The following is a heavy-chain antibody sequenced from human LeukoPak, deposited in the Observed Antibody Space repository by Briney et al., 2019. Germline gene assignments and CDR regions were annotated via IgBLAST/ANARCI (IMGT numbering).Heavy chain of an antibody. J-gene: IGHJ4*02. CDR3: AKDRLDYYDSSGYWDYFDY. D-gene: IGHD3-22*01. Sequence: GGSLRLSCAASGFTFSSYAMSWVRQAPGKGLEGVSGISGSGGSAYYADSVKGRFTISRDNSKNTLYLQMNSLRAEDTAVYYCAKDRLDYYDSSGYWDYFDYWGQGTLVTVSS. CDR2: ISGSGGSA. CDR1: GFTFSSYA. V-gene: IGHV3-23*01.